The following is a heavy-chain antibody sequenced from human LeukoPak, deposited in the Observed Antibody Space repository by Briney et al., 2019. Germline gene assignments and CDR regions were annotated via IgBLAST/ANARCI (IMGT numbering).Heavy chain of an antibody. J-gene: IGHJ5*02. CDR1: GYTFTGYY. CDR3: ARGWGSYRSRWFDP. V-gene: IGHV1-2*02. CDR2: INPNSGGT. Sequence: ASVKVSCKASGYTFTGYYMHWVRQAPGQGLEWMGWINPNSGGTNYAQKFQGRGTMTRDTSISTAYMELSRLRSDDTAVYYCARGWGSYRSRWFDPWGQGTLVTVSS. D-gene: IGHD3-16*02.